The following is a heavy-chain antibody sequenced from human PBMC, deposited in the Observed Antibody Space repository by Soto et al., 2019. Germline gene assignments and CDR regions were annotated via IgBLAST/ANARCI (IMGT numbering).Heavy chain of an antibody. CDR2: INPSGGST. D-gene: IGHD3-10*01. Sequence: ASVKVSWKASGYTFTSYYMHWVRQAPGQGLEWMGIINPSGGSTSYAQKFQGRVTMTRDTSTSTVYMELSSLTAEDAATSYYDRAIGDNHPLDYWGQGTLVTVSS. CDR1: GYTFTSYY. CDR3: DRAIGDNHPLDY. J-gene: IGHJ4*02. V-gene: IGHV1-46*01.